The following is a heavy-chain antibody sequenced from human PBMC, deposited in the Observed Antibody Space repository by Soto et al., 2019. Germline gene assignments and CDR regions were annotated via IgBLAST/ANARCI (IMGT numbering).Heavy chain of an antibody. CDR1: GGSSSGYY. CDR3: ARELEQQLLRSKDDWFDP. V-gene: IGHV4-34*01. J-gene: IGHJ5*02. Sequence: SETLSLTCAVYGGSSSGYYWSWIRQPPGKGLEWIGEINHSGSTNYNPSLKSRVTISVDTSKNQFSLKLSSVTAADTAVYYCARELEQQLLRSKDDWFDPWGQGTLVTVSS. D-gene: IGHD6-13*01. CDR2: INHSGST.